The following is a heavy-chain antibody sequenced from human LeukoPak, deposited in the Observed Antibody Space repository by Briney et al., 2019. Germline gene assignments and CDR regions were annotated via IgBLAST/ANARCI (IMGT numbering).Heavy chain of an antibody. Sequence: PGGSLRLSCAASGFAFSSYAMTWVRQAPGKGLEWVSGISRSGGSTYYADSVKGRFIISRDNSKNTLYLQMNSLRAEDTAVYCCAKELENYGDYVEGFDIWGQGTMVTVSS. J-gene: IGHJ3*02. V-gene: IGHV3-23*01. CDR2: ISRSGGST. CDR1: GFAFSSYA. CDR3: AKELENYGDYVEGFDI. D-gene: IGHD4-17*01.